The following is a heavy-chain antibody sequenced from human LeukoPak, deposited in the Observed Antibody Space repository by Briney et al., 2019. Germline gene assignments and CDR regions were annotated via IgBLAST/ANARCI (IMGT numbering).Heavy chain of an antibody. CDR1: GVSISSGDYY. J-gene: IGHJ5*02. V-gene: IGHV4-30-4*01. D-gene: IGHD1-7*01. CDR2: IYYSGST. CDR3: AREPLGLGTFDP. Sequence: SETLSLTCTVSGVSISSGDYYWSWIRQPPGKGLEWVGYIYYSGSTYYNPSLKSRVTISVDTSKDQFSLKLSSVTAADTAVYYCAREPLGLGTFDPWGQGTLVTVSS.